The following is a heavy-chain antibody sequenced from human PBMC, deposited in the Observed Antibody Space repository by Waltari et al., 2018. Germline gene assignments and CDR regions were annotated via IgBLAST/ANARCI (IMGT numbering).Heavy chain of an antibody. CDR3: ARHLAAAAGTWGWFDP. V-gene: IGHV4-39*07. Sequence: QLQLQESGPGLVKPSETLSLTCTVSGGSISSSSYYWGWIRQPPGKGLEWIGSIYYSGSTYYNPSLKMRVTISVDTSKSQFSLKLSSVTAADTAVYDCARHLAAAAGTWGWFDPWGQGTLVTVSS. CDR1: GGSISSSSYY. D-gene: IGHD6-13*01. CDR2: IYYSGST. J-gene: IGHJ5*02.